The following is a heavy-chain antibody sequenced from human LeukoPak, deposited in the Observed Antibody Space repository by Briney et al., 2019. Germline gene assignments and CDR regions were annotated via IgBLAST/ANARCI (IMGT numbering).Heavy chain of an antibody. D-gene: IGHD6-13*01. CDR3: AKDRVATERYYMDV. V-gene: IGHV3-30*02. Sequence: PGGSLRLSCAASGFTFSSYGMHWVRQAPGKGLEWAAFIRYDGSNKYYADSVKGRFTISRDSSKNTLYLQMNSLRAEDTAVYYCAKDRVATERYYMDVWGKGTTVTISS. J-gene: IGHJ6*03. CDR2: IRYDGSNK. CDR1: GFTFSSYG.